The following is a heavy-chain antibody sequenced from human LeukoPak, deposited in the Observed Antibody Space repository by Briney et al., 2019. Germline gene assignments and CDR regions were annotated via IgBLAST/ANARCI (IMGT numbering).Heavy chain of an antibody. CDR2: ISSSSSPI. V-gene: IGHV3-48*01. J-gene: IGHJ4*02. CDR1: GFTFSSFS. Sequence: GGSLRLSCAASGFTFSSFSMNWDRQAPGKGLEWVSYISSSSSPIYFADSVKGRFTISRDNAKNSLYLQMNSLRAEDTAVYYCAREAYSDFDYWGQGTLVTVSS. D-gene: IGHD4-11*01. CDR3: AREAYSDFDY.